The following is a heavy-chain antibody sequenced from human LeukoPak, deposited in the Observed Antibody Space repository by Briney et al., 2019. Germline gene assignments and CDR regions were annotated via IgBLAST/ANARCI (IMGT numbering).Heavy chain of an antibody. Sequence: PGGSLRLSCAASGFTFSDYYMSWLRQAPGKGLEWVSYISSSGSTIYYADSVRGRFTISADKAKNSLYPQMNSLRVEDTAVYYCARDHSYAFDNGGQGTLASVAS. J-gene: IGHJ4*02. D-gene: IGHD5-18*01. CDR1: GFTFSDYY. CDR3: ARDHSYAFDN. CDR2: ISSSGSTI. V-gene: IGHV3-11*04.